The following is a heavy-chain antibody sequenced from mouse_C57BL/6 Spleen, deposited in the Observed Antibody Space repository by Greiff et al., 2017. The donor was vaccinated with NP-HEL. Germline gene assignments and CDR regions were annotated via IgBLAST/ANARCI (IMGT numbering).Heavy chain of an antibody. D-gene: IGHD2-4*01. Sequence: VQLQQSGPVLVKPGASVKMSCKASGYTFTDYYMNWVKQSHGKSLEWIGVINPYNGGTSYNQKFKGKATLTVDKSSSTAYMELNSLTSEDSAVYYCARRGDYDEGTWFAYWGQGTLVTVSA. V-gene: IGHV1-19*01. CDR2: INPYNGGT. J-gene: IGHJ3*01. CDR1: GYTFTDYY. CDR3: ARRGDYDEGTWFAY.